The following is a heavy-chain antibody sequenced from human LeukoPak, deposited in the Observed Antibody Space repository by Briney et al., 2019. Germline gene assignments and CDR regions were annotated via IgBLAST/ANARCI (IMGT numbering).Heavy chain of an antibody. J-gene: IGHJ3*02. Sequence: GASVKVSCKASGGTFSSYAISWVRQAPGQGLEWMGGIIPIFGTANYAQKFQGRVTITADKSTSTAYMELSSLRSEDTAMYYCARSGTTGTVGAFDIWGQGTMVTVSS. V-gene: IGHV1-69*06. CDR2: IIPIFGTA. D-gene: IGHD1-1*01. CDR3: ARSGTTGTVGAFDI. CDR1: GGTFSSYA.